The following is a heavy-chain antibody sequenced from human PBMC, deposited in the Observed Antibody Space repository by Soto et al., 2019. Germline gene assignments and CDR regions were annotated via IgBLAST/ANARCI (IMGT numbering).Heavy chain of an antibody. CDR1: GWSFSSYY. CDR3: GRGGVDMIRGITGKRTWLDP. Sequence: QVQLQQWGDGLLKPSETLSLTCAVYGWSFSSYYWNWIRQSPGKGLEWIGDINRIGSANYNPSLTGRVIMSVDSSKNQFYLRLTSVTAADTAMYYCGRGGVDMIRGITGKRTWLDPWGQGTLVIVS. CDR2: INRIGSA. D-gene: IGHD3-10*01. V-gene: IGHV4-34*01. J-gene: IGHJ5*02.